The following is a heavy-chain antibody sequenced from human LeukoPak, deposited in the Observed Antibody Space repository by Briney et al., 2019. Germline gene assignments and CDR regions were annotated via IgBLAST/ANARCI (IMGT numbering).Heavy chain of an antibody. CDR1: GGSFSSYY. Sequence: SETLSLTCTVSGGSFSSYYWSWIRQPPGKGLEWIGYIYTSGSTNYNPSLKSRVTMSVDTSKNQFSLKLSSVTAADTAVYYCASGFLSSSKFDYWGQGTLVTVSS. D-gene: IGHD2-2*01. V-gene: IGHV4-4*09. CDR2: IYTSGST. CDR3: ASGFLSSSKFDY. J-gene: IGHJ4*02.